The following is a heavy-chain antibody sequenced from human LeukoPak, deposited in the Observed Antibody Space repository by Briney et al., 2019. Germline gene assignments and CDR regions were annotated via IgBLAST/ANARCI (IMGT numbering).Heavy chain of an antibody. CDR1: GFSFSSHN. CDR2: ISSGSDII. Sequence: GGSLRLSCEGTGFSFSSHNMNWVRQAPGKGLEWVSHISSGSDIIKYADSVEGRFTISRDNAKTSLYLQMNSLRAEDTAVYYCARHCDSNSCFSDWGQGTLVTVSS. CDR3: ARHCDSNSCFSD. D-gene: IGHD3-22*01. J-gene: IGHJ4*02. V-gene: IGHV3-48*01.